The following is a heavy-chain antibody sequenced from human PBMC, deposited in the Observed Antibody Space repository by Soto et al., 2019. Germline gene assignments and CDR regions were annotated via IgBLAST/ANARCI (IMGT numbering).Heavy chain of an antibody. CDR2: ISGSGGST. CDR3: ARGILSSWYPHWFDP. CDR1: GFTFSSYA. V-gene: IGHV3-23*01. D-gene: IGHD6-13*01. J-gene: IGHJ5*02. Sequence: GSLRLSCAASGFTFSSYAMSWVRQAPGKGLEWVSAISGSGGSTYYADSVKGRFTISRDNSKNTLYLQMNSLRAEDTAVYYCARGILSSWYPHWFDPWGQGTLVTVSS.